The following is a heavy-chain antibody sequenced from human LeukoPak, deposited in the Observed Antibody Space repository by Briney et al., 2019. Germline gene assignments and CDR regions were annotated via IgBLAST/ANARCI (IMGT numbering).Heavy chain of an antibody. J-gene: IGHJ3*02. CDR1: GLTFSSYA. V-gene: IGHV3-23*01. CDR2: ISGSGGTT. CDR3: AKIGWDDAFDI. D-gene: IGHD1-26*01. Sequence: GGSLRLSCGVSGLTFSSYAMTWVRQAPGKGLEWVSVISGSGGTTYYADSVKGRFTLSRDNSKNTLYLQMNSLRAEDTAVYYCAKIGWDDAFDIWGQGTMVTVSS.